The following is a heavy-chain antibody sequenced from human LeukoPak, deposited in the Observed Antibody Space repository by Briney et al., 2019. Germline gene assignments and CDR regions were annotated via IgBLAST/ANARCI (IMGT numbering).Heavy chain of an antibody. CDR3: ASSVYYYDSSGYYYVNY. J-gene: IGHJ4*02. CDR2: IYTSGST. D-gene: IGHD3-22*01. CDR1: GGSISSYY. Sequence: SETLSLTCTVSGGSISSYYWGWIRQPAGKGLEWIGRIYTSGSTNYNPSLKSRVTMSVDTSKNQFSLKLSSVTAADTAVYYCASSVYYYDSSGYYYVNYWGQGTLVTVSS. V-gene: IGHV4-4*07.